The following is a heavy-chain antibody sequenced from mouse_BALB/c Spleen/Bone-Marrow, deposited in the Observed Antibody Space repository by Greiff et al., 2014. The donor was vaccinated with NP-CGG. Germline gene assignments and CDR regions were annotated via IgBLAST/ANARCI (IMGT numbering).Heavy chain of an antibody. Sequence: VQLQQSGPELVKPGASVKISCKASGYTFTDYNMHWVKQSHGKSLEWIGYIYPYNGGTGYNQKFKSMATLTVDNSSSTAYMELRSLTSEDSAVYYCARSYGNWYFDVWGAGTTVTVSS. D-gene: IGHD2-10*02. CDR3: ARSYGNWYFDV. J-gene: IGHJ1*01. CDR1: GYTFTDYN. CDR2: IYPYNGGT. V-gene: IGHV1S29*02.